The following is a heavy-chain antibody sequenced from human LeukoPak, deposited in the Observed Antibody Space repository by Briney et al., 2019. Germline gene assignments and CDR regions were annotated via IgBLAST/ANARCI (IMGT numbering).Heavy chain of an antibody. J-gene: IGHJ3*02. Sequence: GGSLRPSCAASGFTFSDHYMDWVRQAPGKGLEWVGRTRNKANNYTTEYAASVKGRFTISRDDSKNSLYLQMNSLKTEDTAVYYCARVDYGEAFDIWGQGTMVTVSS. D-gene: IGHD4-17*01. CDR3: ARVDYGEAFDI. V-gene: IGHV3-72*01. CDR2: TRNKANNYTT. CDR1: GFTFSDHY.